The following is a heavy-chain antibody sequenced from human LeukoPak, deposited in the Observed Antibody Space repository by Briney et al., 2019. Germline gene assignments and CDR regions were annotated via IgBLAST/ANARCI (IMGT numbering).Heavy chain of an antibody. D-gene: IGHD6-13*01. J-gene: IGHJ6*02. CDR2: TYYRSKWYN. CDR3: AREVRSSSWYDYYYGMDV. CDR1: GDSVSSNSAA. V-gene: IGHV6-1*01. Sequence: SQTLSLTCAISGDSVSSNSAAWNWIRQSPSRVLEWLGRTYYRSKWYNDYAVSVKSRITINPDTSKNQFSLQLNSVTPEDTAVYYCAREVRSSSWYDYYYGMDVWGQGTTVTVSS.